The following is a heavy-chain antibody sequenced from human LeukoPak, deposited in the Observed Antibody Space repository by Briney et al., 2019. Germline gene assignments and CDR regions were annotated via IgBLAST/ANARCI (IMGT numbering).Heavy chain of an antibody. J-gene: IGHJ4*02. D-gene: IGHD3-3*01. V-gene: IGHV3-23*01. CDR3: PRDGNILEWIPTYFDY. Sequence: GGSLRLSCAASGFTFSSYAMSWVRQAPGKGLEWVSAISGSGGSTYYADSVKGRFTISRENAKNSLYLQMNSLRAEDTAVYYCPRDGNILEWIPTYFDYWGQGTLVTVSS. CDR1: GFTFSSYA. CDR2: ISGSGGST.